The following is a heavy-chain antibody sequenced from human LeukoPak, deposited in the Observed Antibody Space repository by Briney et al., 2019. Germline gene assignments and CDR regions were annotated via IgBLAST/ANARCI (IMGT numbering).Heavy chain of an antibody. J-gene: IGHJ5*02. D-gene: IGHD1-14*01. Sequence: GGSLRLSCGASGLTFSTYSMNWVRQAPGKGLEWVSYISSDSGTRYYADSVKGRFTISRDNAKNSLYLQMNSLRAEDTAVYYCARAAQPRFDPWGQGTRVIVSS. V-gene: IGHV3-48*01. CDR3: ARAAQPRFDP. CDR2: ISSDSGTR. CDR1: GLTFSTYS.